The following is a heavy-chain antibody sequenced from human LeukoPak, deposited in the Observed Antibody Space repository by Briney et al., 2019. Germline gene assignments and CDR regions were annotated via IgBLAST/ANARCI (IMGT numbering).Heavy chain of an antibody. Sequence: TGRSLRLSCAASGFTFSSYGMHWVRQAPGQGLEWVAVISYDGSNKYYADSVKGRFTISRDNSKNTLYLQMNSLRAEDTAVYYCARQLSGWYDADPYWGQGTLVTVSS. D-gene: IGHD6-19*01. CDR2: ISYDGSNK. CDR1: GFTFSSYG. CDR3: ARQLSGWYDADPY. V-gene: IGHV3-30*03. J-gene: IGHJ4*02.